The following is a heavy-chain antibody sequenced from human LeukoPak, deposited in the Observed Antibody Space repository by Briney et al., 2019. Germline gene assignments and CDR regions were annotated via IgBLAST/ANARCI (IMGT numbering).Heavy chain of an antibody. Sequence: GASVKVSCKASGYTFTGYYMHWVRQAPGQGLEWMGWINPNSGGTNYAQKFQGRVTMTRDTSISTAYMELSRLRSDDTAVYYCARRGRDTAMGSEAYYYYGMDVWGQGTTVTVSS. D-gene: IGHD5-18*01. CDR1: GYTFTGYY. V-gene: IGHV1-2*02. J-gene: IGHJ6*02. CDR3: ARRGRDTAMGSEAYYYYGMDV. CDR2: INPNSGGT.